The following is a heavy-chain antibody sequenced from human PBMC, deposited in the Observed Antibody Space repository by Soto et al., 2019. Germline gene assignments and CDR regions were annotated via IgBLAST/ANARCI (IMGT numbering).Heavy chain of an antibody. CDR1: GRSFSGYY. Sequence: PSETPSLTCAVYGRSFSGYYWSWIRQPPGKGLEWIGEINHSGSTNYNPSLKSRVTISVDTSKNQFSLNLSSVTAADTAVYYCARRLDVWGQGTTVTVSS. CDR2: INHSGST. J-gene: IGHJ6*02. CDR3: ARRLDV. V-gene: IGHV4-34*01.